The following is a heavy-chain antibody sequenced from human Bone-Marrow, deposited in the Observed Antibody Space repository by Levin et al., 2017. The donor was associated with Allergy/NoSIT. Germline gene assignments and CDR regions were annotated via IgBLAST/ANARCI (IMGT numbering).Heavy chain of an antibody. Sequence: SETLSLNCSVSGGSLSGNTYYWSWIRQPPGKGLEWIGTIYDSGSTNYNPSLKSRVTILLDTSKNQFSLKLRSVTAADTAVYYCARLRDGYQWLQADDYWGQGTLVTVSS. V-gene: IGHV4-61*01. J-gene: IGHJ4*02. CDR1: GGSLSGNTYY. D-gene: IGHD5-12*01. CDR3: ARLRDGYQWLQADDY. CDR2: IYDSGST.